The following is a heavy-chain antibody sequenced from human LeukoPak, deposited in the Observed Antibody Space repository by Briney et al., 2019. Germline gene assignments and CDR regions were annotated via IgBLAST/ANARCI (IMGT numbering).Heavy chain of an antibody. CDR3: TRRVSATRWFDP. CDR1: GFTFSSYW. J-gene: IGHJ5*02. V-gene: IGHV3-74*01. Sequence: GGSLRLSCAASGFTFSSYWMHWVRQAPGKGLVWVSRINSDGSTTNYADSVKGRFTISRDNAENTRYLQMNSLRVEDTAVYYCTRRVSATRWFDPWGQGTLVTVSS. CDR2: INSDGSTT. D-gene: IGHD2-15*01.